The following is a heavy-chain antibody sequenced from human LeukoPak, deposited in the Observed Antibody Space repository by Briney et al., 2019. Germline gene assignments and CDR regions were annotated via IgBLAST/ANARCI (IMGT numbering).Heavy chain of an antibody. J-gene: IGHJ6*03. CDR3: ARGLVVVADYYYYYYMDV. CDR2: IYTSGST. D-gene: IGHD2-15*01. Sequence: PSETLSLTCTVSGGSISSYYWSWIRQPAGKGLEWIGRIYTSGSTNYNPSLKSRVTMSVDTSKNQFSLKLSSVTAADTAVYYCARGLVVVADYYYYYYMDVWGKGNTVTVSS. CDR1: GGSISSYY. V-gene: IGHV4-4*07.